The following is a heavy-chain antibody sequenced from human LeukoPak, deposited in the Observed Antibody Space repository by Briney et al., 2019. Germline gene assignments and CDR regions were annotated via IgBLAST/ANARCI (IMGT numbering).Heavy chain of an antibody. D-gene: IGHD3-16*01. V-gene: IGHV3-30-3*01. CDR2: ISTDGSTT. Sequence: GRSLRLSCAASGFTFSNYIMHWVRQAPGKGLECVAIISTDGSTTDYTDSMKGRFTISRDNSKSTLYLQMNSLRVDDTAIYYCARDGGSLTLSRTVNYFDSWGQGTLLTVSS. J-gene: IGHJ4*02. CDR3: ARDGGSLTLSRTVNYFDS. CDR1: GFTFSNYI.